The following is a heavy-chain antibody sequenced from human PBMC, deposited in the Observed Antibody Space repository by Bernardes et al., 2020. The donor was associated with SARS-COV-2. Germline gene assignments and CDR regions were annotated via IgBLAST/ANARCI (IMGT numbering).Heavy chain of an antibody. Sequence: GESLKISCKASGYDFTTYSIGWVRQMPGKGLEWMGIIYPGDSDTRYSPSFQGQVTISADKSINTAYLQWSSLKASDTAIYYCAKSFGDVGKFDFWGQGTLVTVSS. V-gene: IGHV5-51*01. J-gene: IGHJ4*02. CDR2: IYPGDSDT. D-gene: IGHD4-17*01. CDR3: AKSFGDVGKFDF. CDR1: GYDFTTYS.